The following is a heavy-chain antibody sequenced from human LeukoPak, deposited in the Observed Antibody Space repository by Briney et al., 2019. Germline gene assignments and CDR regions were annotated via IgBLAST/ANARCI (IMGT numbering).Heavy chain of an antibody. V-gene: IGHV3-72*01. D-gene: IGHD6-19*01. CDR1: GFTSSDYY. Sequence: GGSLRLSCAASGFTSSDYYMDWARQAPGKGLEWVGRSRDKSYKYSTEYAASVKGRFTISRSDSTNSLYLQMNSLKTEDSAVYYCTRGARAVAGKANYHAMDVWGQGTTVTVSS. CDR2: SRDKSYKYST. CDR3: TRGARAVAGKANYHAMDV. J-gene: IGHJ6*02.